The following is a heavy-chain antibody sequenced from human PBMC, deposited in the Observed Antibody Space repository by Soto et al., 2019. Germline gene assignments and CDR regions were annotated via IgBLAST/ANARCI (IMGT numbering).Heavy chain of an antibody. CDR1: GFALIDY. J-gene: IGHJ4*02. CDR3: ATDTTTVTTWYFDY. V-gene: IGHV3-11*01. CDR2: ISGSGTAI. D-gene: IGHD4-17*01. Sequence: GGSLRLSCTASGFALIDYMSWIRQAPGRGLECVSYISGSGTAIYTADSVKGRFTVSKDDAKNSLYLQMNSLTAEDTAVYYCATDTTTVTTWYFDYWGQGTLVTVSS.